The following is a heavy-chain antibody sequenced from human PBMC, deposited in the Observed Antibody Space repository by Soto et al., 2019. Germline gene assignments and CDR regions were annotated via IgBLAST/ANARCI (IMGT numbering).Heavy chain of an antibody. CDR2: IYYSGST. V-gene: IGHV4-59*08. CDR1: GGSISSYY. CDR3: ARRNYYYYMDV. J-gene: IGHJ6*03. Sequence: SETLSLTCTVSGGSISSYYWSWIRQPPGKGLEWIGYIYYSGSTNYNPSLKSRVTISVDTSKNQFSLKLSSVTAADTAVYYCARRNYYYYMDVWGKGTTVTVSS.